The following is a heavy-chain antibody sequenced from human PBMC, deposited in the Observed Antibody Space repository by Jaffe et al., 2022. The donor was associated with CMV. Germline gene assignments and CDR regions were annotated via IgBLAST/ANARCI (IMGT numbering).Heavy chain of an antibody. CDR2: ISWNSGSI. D-gene: IGHD2-15*01. V-gene: IGHV3-9*01. Sequence: EVQLVESGGGLVQPGRSLRLSCAASGFTFDDYAMHWVRQAPGKGLEWVSGISWNSGSIGYADSVKGRFTISRDNAKNSLYLQMNSLRAEDTALYYCAKSRTLVAAIDYWGQGTLVTVSS. J-gene: IGHJ4*02. CDR3: AKSRTLVAAIDY. CDR1: GFTFDDYA.